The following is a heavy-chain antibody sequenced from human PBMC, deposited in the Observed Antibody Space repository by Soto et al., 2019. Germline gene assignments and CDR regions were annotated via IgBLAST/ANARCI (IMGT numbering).Heavy chain of an antibody. CDR1: GGSISSGGYS. D-gene: IGHD5-18*01. CDR3: ARVRIQLWLLYYFAY. CDR2: IYHSGST. V-gene: IGHV4-30-2*01. J-gene: IGHJ4*02. Sequence: SETLSLTCAVSGGSISSGGYSWSWIRQPPGKGLEWIGYIYHSGSTYYNPSLKSRVTISVDRSKNQFSLKLSSVTAADTAVYYCARVRIQLWLLYYFAYWGQGTLVTVSS.